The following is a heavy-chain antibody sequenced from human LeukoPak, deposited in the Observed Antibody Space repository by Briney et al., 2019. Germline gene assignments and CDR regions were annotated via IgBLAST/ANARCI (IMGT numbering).Heavy chain of an antibody. CDR1: GGSISSGGYS. Sequence: SETLSPTCAVSGGSISSGGYSWSWIRQAPGKGLEWIGYVYYSGSAYYNPSLKSRVTISVDTSKNQFSLKLTSVSAADTAVYYCTRGESAWLHDYWGQGTLVTVSS. CDR2: VYYSGSA. CDR3: TRGESAWLHDY. V-gene: IGHV4-30-4*07. J-gene: IGHJ4*02. D-gene: IGHD3-9*01.